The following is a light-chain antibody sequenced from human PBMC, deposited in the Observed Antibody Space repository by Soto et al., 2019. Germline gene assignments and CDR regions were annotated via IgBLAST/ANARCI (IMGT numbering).Light chain of an antibody. V-gene: IGKV3-11*01. J-gene: IGKJ5*01. CDR2: DAS. CDR1: QSVSSY. Sequence: EIVLTQSPATLSLSPGERATLSCRASQSVSSYLAWYQQKPGQAPRLLIYDASNRATGVPARFRGSGSGTDFTLTISSLEPEDFSVYYCQQRSNWPITFGQGTRLESK. CDR3: QQRSNWPIT.